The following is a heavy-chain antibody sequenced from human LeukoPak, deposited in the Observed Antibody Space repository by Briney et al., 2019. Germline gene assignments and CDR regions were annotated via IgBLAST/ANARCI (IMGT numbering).Heavy chain of an antibody. D-gene: IGHD3-3*01. CDR2: MNPNSGNT. CDR1: GYTFTSYD. V-gene: IGHV1-8*03. Sequence: ASVKVSCKASGYTFTSYDINWVRQATGQGLEWMGWMNPNSGNTGYAQKFQGRVTITRNTSISTAYMEPSSLRSEDTAIYYCTTNLISLFGVGYWGHGTLATVSS. CDR3: TTNLISLFGVGY. J-gene: IGHJ4*01.